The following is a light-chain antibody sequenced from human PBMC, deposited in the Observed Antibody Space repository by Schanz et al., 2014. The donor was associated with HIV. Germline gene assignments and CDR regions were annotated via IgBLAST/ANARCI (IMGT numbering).Light chain of an antibody. J-gene: IGLJ2*01. CDR1: TSNIANNF. CDR3: ASWDSTLSAVV. Sequence: QSVLTQPPSVSAAPGQKVTISCSGSTSNIANNFVSWYQQLPGTAPKLLIYDNYKRPSEIPDRFSGSKSGTSATLGITGLQTGDEADYYCASWDSTLSAVVFGGGTKLTVL. CDR2: DNY. V-gene: IGLV1-51*01.